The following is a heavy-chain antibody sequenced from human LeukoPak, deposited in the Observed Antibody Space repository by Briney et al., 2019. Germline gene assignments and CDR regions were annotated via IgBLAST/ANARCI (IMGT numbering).Heavy chain of an antibody. CDR1: GFSYSSYD. Sequence: GRSLRLSCGASGFSYSSYDVHWVRQAPGKGLERVAVISYDGSNKYYADSVKGRFTISRDNSKNTLYLQMNSLRAEDTAVCYCATAVIWYYYDSSGYLPLCYWGQGTLVTVSS. CDR2: ISYDGSNK. CDR3: ATAVIWYYYDSSGYLPLCY. V-gene: IGHV3-30*03. D-gene: IGHD3-22*01. J-gene: IGHJ4*02.